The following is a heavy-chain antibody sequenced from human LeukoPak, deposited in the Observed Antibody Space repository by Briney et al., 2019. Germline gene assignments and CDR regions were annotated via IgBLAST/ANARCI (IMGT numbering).Heavy chain of an antibody. CDR3: ARSIGQDYGGALDYYYGMDV. Sequence: VASVKVSCKASGGTFSSYAISWVRQAPGQGLEWMGWINAGNGNTKYSQKFQGRVTITRDTSASTAYMELSSLRSEDTAVYYCARSIGQDYGGALDYYYGMDVWGQGTTVTVSS. CDR2: INAGNGNT. D-gene: IGHD4-23*01. J-gene: IGHJ6*02. V-gene: IGHV1-3*01. CDR1: GGTFSSYA.